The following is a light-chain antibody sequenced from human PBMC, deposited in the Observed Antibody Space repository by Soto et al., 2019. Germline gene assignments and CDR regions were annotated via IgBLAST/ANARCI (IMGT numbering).Light chain of an antibody. V-gene: IGKV1-5*03. J-gene: IGKJ1*01. CDR2: KAS. CDR3: QQFYRYPWT. CDR1: QSVDTC. Sequence: DIQMTQSPSTLSASVGDRVTITCRASQSVDTCLAWYQQKPGKAPHLLIYKASSLETGVPSRFSRSGSFTEFTLTISSLQPDDFATYYCQQFYRYPWTFGQGTKVEIK.